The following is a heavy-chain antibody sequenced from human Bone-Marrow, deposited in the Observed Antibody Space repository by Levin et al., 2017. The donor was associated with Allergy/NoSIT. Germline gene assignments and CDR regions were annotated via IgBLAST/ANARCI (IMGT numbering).Heavy chain of an antibody. CDR2: ISSSGTYM. CDR1: GFTFSTYS. J-gene: IGHJ4*02. D-gene: IGHD4-17*01. V-gene: IGHV3-21*01. Sequence: PGGSLRLSCAASGFTFSTYSMNWVRQAPGKGLEWVSSISSSGTYMYYADSVKGRFTISRDNAKNSLYLQMSSLRAEDTAVYYCARTRIPTVTNTPDYWGQGTLVTVSS. CDR3: ARTRIPTVTNTPDY.